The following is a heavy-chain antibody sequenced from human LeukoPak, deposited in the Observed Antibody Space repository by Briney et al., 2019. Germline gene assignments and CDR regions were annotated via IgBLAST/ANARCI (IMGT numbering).Heavy chain of an antibody. J-gene: IGHJ4*02. Sequence: SETLSLTCTVSGPSISSTIYYWGWIRQPPGKGLEWIGSMHSSGSTYYNPSLKSRVTISIDTSKNQFSLRLSSVTAADTAVYYCARAYSAARHYYWGQGTLVTVSS. CDR1: GPSISSTIYY. D-gene: IGHD6-6*01. CDR3: ARAYSAARHYY. V-gene: IGHV4-39*07. CDR2: MHSSGST.